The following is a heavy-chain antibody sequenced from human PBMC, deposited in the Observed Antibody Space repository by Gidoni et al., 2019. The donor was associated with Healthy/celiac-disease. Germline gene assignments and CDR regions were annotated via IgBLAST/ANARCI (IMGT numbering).Heavy chain of an antibody. Sequence: EVQLVESGGGLVKPGGSLRLSCAASGFTFSSYSMNWVRQAPGKGLEWVSSISSSSSYIYYADSVKGRFTISRDNAKNSLYLQMNSLRAEDTAVYYCARMGYCSSTSCYVDYWGQGTLVTVSS. V-gene: IGHV3-21*01. CDR2: ISSSSSYI. J-gene: IGHJ4*02. D-gene: IGHD2-2*01. CDR3: ARMGYCSSTSCYVDY. CDR1: GFTFSSYS.